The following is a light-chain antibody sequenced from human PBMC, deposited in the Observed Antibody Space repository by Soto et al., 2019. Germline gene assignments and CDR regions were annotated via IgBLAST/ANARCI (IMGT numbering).Light chain of an antibody. CDR1: SSDVGGYNH. J-gene: IGLJ1*01. CDR3: CSYAGSYTYV. Sequence: QSVLTQPRAVSGSPGQSVTISCTGTSSDVGGYNHVSWYQQHPGKVPKLMIYDVSKRPSGVPDRFSGSKSGNTASLTISGLQAEDEADYYCCSYAGSYTYVFGTETKVTVL. CDR2: DVS. V-gene: IGLV2-11*01.